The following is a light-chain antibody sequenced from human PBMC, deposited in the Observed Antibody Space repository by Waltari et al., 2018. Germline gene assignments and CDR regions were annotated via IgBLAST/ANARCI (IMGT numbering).Light chain of an antibody. V-gene: IGLV1-51*02. J-gene: IGLJ2*01. CDR1: HDNIGLNP. CDR3: ATWDVRLTPRHI. CDR2: EYD. Sequence: STLTQPPSVSADPGQRVTLSCPGTHDNIGLNPVSRYRQFPGAAPQLLIYEYDKRPSGIPDRFSASKSGTSATLAITGLQTGDEADYYCATWDVRLTPRHIFGGGTKVTVL.